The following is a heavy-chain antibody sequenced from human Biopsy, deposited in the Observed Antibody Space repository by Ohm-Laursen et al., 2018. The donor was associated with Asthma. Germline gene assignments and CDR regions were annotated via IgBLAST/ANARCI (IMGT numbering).Heavy chain of an antibody. J-gene: IGHJ6*02. CDR3: ARKIAARGGMGV. Sequence: SLRLSCAAFGFSFSNFAIHWVRQAPGKGLEWVGVISKDASTQDYADSVKGRFTISRDNSKNTLYLQMNSLRAEDTAVYYCARKIAARGGMGVWGQGTTVTVSS. CDR2: ISKDASTQ. CDR1: GFSFSNFA. V-gene: IGHV3-30*07. D-gene: IGHD6-6*01.